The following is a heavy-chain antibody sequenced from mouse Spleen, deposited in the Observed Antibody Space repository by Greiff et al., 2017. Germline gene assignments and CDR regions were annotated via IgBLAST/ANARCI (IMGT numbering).Heavy chain of an antibody. D-gene: IGHD2-3*01. CDR2: ISPSNCNT. J-gene: IGHJ3*01. Sequence: QVQLQQPGTELVKPGASVKLSCKASGYTFTSYWMHWVKQRPGQGLEWIGNISPSNCNTNYNEKFKNKATLTVDKSSSTAYMQLSSLTSEDSAVYYCARSGDGYYRFAYWGQGTLVTVSA. CDR1: GYTFTSYW. V-gene: IGHV1-53*01. CDR3: ARSGDGYYRFAY.